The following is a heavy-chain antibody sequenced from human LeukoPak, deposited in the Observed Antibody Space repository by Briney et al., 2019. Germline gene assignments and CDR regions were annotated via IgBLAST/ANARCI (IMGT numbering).Heavy chain of an antibody. D-gene: IGHD2-15*01. V-gene: IGHV4-30-4*08. CDR1: GGSISSGDYY. CDR2: IYYSGIT. CDR3: ARAGYCSGGSCYGNWFDP. Sequence: SETLSLXCTVSGGSISSGDYYWSWIRQPPGKGLEWIGYIYYSGITYYNPSLKSRVTISVDTSKNQFSLKLSSVTAADTAVYYCARAGYCSGGSCYGNWFDPWGQGTLVTVSS. J-gene: IGHJ5*02.